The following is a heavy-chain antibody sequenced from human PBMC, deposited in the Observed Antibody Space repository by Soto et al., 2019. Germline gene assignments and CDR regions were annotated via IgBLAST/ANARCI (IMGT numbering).Heavy chain of an antibody. CDR1: GYTFTSYG. CDR3: ASAGGYDSTEYYFDY. CDR2: ISAYNGNT. Sequence: ASVKVSCKASGYTFTSYGISWVRQAPGQGLEWMGWISAYNGNTNYAQKLQGRVTMTTDTSTSTAYMELRSLRSDDTAVYYCASAGGYDSTEYYFDYWGQGTLVTVSS. J-gene: IGHJ4*02. V-gene: IGHV1-18*01. D-gene: IGHD5-12*01.